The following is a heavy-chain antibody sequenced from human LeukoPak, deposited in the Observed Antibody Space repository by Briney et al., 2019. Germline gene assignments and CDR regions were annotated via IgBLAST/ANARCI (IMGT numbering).Heavy chain of an antibody. CDR3: ARDPGANYFDY. D-gene: IGHD7-27*01. J-gene: IGHJ4*02. CDR1: RYIFTSYY. Sequence: ASVKVSCKASRYIFTSYYIHWVRQAPGQGLEWMGWINPNSGGTNYAQKFQGRVTMTRDTSISTAYMGLSRLRSDDTAVYYCARDPGANYFDYWGQGTLVTVSS. CDR2: INPNSGGT. V-gene: IGHV1-2*02.